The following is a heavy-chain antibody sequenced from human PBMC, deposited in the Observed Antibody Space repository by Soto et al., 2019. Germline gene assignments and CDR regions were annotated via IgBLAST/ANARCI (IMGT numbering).Heavy chain of an antibody. CDR2: IYFSGST. D-gene: IGHD4-17*01. Sequence: QVQLQESGPGLVKPSETLSLTCTVSYGSISSYYWSWIRQPAGSGLEWIGRIYFSGSTNYNPSHKSRITMSVDTSKNQFSLNLTSVTAADTAVYYCARGGDGDSTTFDNGMDVWGQGTTVTVSS. V-gene: IGHV4-4*07. CDR3: ARGGDGDSTTFDNGMDV. J-gene: IGHJ6*02. CDR1: YGSISSYY.